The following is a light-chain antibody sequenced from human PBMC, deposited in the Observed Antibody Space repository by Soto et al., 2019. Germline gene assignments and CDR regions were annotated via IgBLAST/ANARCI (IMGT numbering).Light chain of an antibody. CDR1: QSVSSL. CDR2: GAS. J-gene: IGKJ3*01. Sequence: VLTQSPVTLSLSPGDRATLSCRASQSVSSLLAWYQQKPGQAPRLLVYGASNRATGIPARFSGSGSGTDFTLTISSLQSEDSAFYYCQQYFNWPLTWTFGPGTKVQIK. V-gene: IGKV3D-15*01. CDR3: QQYFNWPLTWT.